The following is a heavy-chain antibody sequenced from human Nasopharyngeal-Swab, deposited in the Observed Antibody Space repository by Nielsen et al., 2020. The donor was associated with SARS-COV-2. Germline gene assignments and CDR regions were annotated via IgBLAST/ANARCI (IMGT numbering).Heavy chain of an antibody. CDR3: AKDMGNYYGSTRMDV. D-gene: IGHD3-10*01. J-gene: IGHJ6*02. Sequence: GESLKISCAASGFTFSSYAMNWVRQAPGKGLEWVSGISGTGDNTYYADSVKGRFTISRDSSKNTLYLQMNSLRPEDTALYYCAKDMGNYYGSTRMDVWGQGTTVTVSS. CDR2: ISGTGDNT. CDR1: GFTFSSYA. V-gene: IGHV3-23*01.